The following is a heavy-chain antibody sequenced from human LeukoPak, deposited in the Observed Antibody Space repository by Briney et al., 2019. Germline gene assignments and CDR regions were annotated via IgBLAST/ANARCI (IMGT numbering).Heavy chain of an antibody. V-gene: IGHV3-13*01. D-gene: IGHD1-26*01. J-gene: IGHJ4*02. CDR1: GFTFSSYG. CDR3: ARATGSYYSLGY. Sequence: GGSLRLSCAASGFTFSSYGMHWVRHATGKGLEWVSAIGTAGDTYYPGSVKGRFTISRENAKNSLYLQMNSLRAGDTAVYYCARATGSYYSLGYWGQGTLVTVSS. CDR2: IGTAGDT.